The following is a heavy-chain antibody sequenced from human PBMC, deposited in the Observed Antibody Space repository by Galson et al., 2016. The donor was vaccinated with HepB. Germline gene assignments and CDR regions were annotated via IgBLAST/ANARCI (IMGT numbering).Heavy chain of an antibody. CDR1: GDSISNVGRH. J-gene: IGHJ4*02. V-gene: IGHV4-39*07. CDR2: IHSSGAT. Sequence: SETLSLTCSVSGDSISNVGRHWGWFQSPVMGLEYIGSIHSSGATNYNPSLKSRVTISIDMSKNQFSLNLSSVTAADTAVYYCAKEFTYWGQGTLVTVSS. CDR3: AKEFTY. D-gene: IGHD3-16*01.